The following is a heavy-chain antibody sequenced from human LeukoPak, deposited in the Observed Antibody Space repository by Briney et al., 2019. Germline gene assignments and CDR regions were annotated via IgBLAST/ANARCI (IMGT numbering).Heavy chain of an antibody. V-gene: IGHV3-23*01. CDR1: GFTFSSYA. Sequence: GGSLRLSCAASGFTFSSYAMSWVRQAPGKGLEWVSAISGSGGSTYYADSAKGRFTISRDNSKNTLYLQMNSLRAEDTAVYYCAKDRFPAYYDFWSGYQLFDYWGQGTLVTVSS. CDR3: AKDRFPAYYDFWSGYQLFDY. J-gene: IGHJ4*02. CDR2: ISGSGGST. D-gene: IGHD3-3*01.